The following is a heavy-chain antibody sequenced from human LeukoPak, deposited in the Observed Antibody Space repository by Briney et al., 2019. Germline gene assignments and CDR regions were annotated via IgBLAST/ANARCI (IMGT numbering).Heavy chain of an antibody. D-gene: IGHD2-2*01. CDR2: IYPGGGWT. J-gene: IGHJ5*02. Sequence: ASVKVSCKASGASFSNYYIHWVRQAPGQGLEWVGLIYPGGGWTNYAQKFQGRVTMTTDTSTSTVYMELSSLRSEDTALYYCARDMPHNCFDPWGQGTLVTVSP. CDR3: ARDMPHNCFDP. CDR1: GASFSNYY. V-gene: IGHV1-46*01.